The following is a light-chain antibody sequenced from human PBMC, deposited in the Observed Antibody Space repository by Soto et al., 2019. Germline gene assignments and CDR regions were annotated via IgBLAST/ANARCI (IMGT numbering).Light chain of an antibody. J-gene: IGLJ1*01. CDR2: DVS. Sequence: QSALTQPASVSGSPGQSITISCTGNSSDVGGYNYVSWYQQHPGKAPKLMIYDVSNRPSGVSNSFSGSKSGNTASLTSSGLQAEDEADYYCSSYTSSREVFGTGTKLTVL. V-gene: IGLV2-14*01. CDR3: SSYTSSREV. CDR1: SSDVGGYNY.